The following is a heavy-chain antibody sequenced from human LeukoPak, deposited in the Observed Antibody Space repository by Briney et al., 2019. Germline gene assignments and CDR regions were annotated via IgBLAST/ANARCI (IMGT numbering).Heavy chain of an antibody. CDR1: GFTFRTYN. D-gene: IGHD5-12*01. J-gene: IGHJ6*03. CDR2: ISSSSSYV. Sequence: GGSLRLSCGACGFTFRTYNMKWVGQAPGRGVEGVSSISSSSSYVFYADSVKGRFIISRDTAKNPLYLQMNRLTAEDTAVYYCARDPYTGYYGDYYYYYLDVGGKGTTVPIS. CDR3: ARDPYTGYYGDYYYYYLDV. V-gene: IGHV3-21*01.